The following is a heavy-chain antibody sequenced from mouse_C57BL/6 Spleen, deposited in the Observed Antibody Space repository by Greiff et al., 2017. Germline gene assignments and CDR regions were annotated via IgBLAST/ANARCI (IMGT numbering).Heavy chain of an antibody. J-gene: IGHJ3*01. CDR2: INPYNGDT. CDR3: ARSLITTEAWFAY. V-gene: IGHV1-20*01. D-gene: IGHD1-1*01. CDR1: GYSFTGYF. Sequence: EVQLQESGPELVKPGDSVKISCKASGYSFTGYFMNWVMQSHGKSLEWIGRINPYNGDTFYNQKFKGKATLTVDKSSSTAHMELRSLTSEDSAVYYCARSLITTEAWFAYWGQGTLVTVSA.